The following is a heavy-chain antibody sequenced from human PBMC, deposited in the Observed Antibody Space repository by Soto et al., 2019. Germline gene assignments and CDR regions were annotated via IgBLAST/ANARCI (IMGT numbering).Heavy chain of an antibody. CDR3: ATWHEREHAYDV. D-gene: IGHD1-1*01. CDR2: INRSEKT. V-gene: IGHV4-38-2*01. Sequence: SETLSLTCVVSGYSVSDGYYLGWIRQPPGKGLEWIGSINRSEKTYYNPSLKSRLTISVDTSKNQISLTLSSVTAADTAIYYCATWHEREHAYDVWGQGTTVTVSS. J-gene: IGHJ3*01. CDR1: GYSVSDGYY.